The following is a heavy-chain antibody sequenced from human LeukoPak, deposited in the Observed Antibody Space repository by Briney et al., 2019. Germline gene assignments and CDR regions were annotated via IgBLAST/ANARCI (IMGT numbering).Heavy chain of an antibody. D-gene: IGHD3-3*01. J-gene: IGHJ5*02. CDR2: ISGSGGST. CDR1: GFTFSSYA. V-gene: IGHV3-23*01. Sequence: GGSLRLSCAASGFTFSSYAMSWVRQAPGKGLEWVSAISGSGGSTYYADSVKGRFTISRGNSKNTLYLQMNSLRAEDTAVYYCAKDPAQYDFWSGYSPSGWFDPWGQGTLVTVSS. CDR3: AKDPAQYDFWSGYSPSGWFDP.